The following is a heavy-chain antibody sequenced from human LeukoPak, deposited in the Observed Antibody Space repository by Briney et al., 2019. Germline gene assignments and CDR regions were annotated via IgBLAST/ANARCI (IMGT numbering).Heavy chain of an antibody. CDR3: ASSSSSSSPLRSTRNGYDY. CDR1: GGSISSYY. D-gene: IGHD6-6*01. V-gene: IGHV4-4*07. Sequence: SETLSLTCTVSGGSISSYYWSWIRQPAGKGLEWIGRIYTSGSTNYNPSLKSRVTMSVDTSKNQFSLKLSSVTAADTAVYYCASSSSSSSPLRSTRNGYDYWGQGTLVTVSS. J-gene: IGHJ4*02. CDR2: IYTSGST.